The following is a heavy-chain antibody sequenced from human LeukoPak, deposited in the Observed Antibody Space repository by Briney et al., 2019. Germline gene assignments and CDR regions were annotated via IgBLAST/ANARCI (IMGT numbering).Heavy chain of an antibody. D-gene: IGHD3-22*01. Sequence: ASVKVSCKASGYTFTSYGISWVRQAPGQGLEWMGWISAYNGKTNYAQKLQGRVTMTTDTSTSTAYMELRSLRSDDTAVYYCARTTYYYDSSGYLRAFDIWGQGTMVTVSS. CDR1: GYTFTSYG. CDR2: ISAYNGKT. CDR3: ARTTYYYDSSGYLRAFDI. V-gene: IGHV1-18*01. J-gene: IGHJ3*02.